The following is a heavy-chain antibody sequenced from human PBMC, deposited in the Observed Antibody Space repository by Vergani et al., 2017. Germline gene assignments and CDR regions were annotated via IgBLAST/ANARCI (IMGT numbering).Heavy chain of an antibody. Sequence: QVQLQESGPGLVKPSETLSLTCTVSGGSISSYYWSWIRQPPGKGLEWIGYIYYSGSTNYNPSLKSRVTISVATSKNQFSLRLSSVIAADTAVYYCARDSVVVPAANDYYYYGMDVWGQGP. CDR3: ARDSVVVPAANDYYYYGMDV. V-gene: IGHV4-59*01. J-gene: IGHJ6*02. CDR2: IYYSGST. CDR1: GGSISSYY. D-gene: IGHD2-2*01.